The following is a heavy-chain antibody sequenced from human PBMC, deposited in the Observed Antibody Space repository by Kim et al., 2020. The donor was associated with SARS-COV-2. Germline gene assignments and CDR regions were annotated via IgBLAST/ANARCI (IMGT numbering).Heavy chain of an antibody. CDR2: ISWNSGSI. CDR3: AKSPFYGDYEYYFDY. Sequence: GGSLRLSCAASGFTFDDYAMHWVRQAPGKGLEWVSGISWNSGSIGYADSVKGRFTISRDNAKNSLYLQMNSPRAEDTALYYCAKSPFYGDYEYYFDYWGQGTLVTVSS. D-gene: IGHD4-17*01. CDR1: GFTFDDYA. J-gene: IGHJ4*02. V-gene: IGHV3-9*01.